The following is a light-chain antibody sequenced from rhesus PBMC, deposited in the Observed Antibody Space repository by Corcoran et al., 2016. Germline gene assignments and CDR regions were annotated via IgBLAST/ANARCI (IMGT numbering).Light chain of an antibody. J-gene: IGKJ4*01. CDR3: QQDYSWPLT. CDR2: GAS. CDR1: QSVSSS. V-gene: IGKV3-42*01. Sequence: EIVMTQSPATLSLSPGERATLSCRASQSVSSSLAWYQQKPGQAPKLLIYGASSRATGIPARFSGSGSGTEFTLTISSREPEDVGVYYCQQDYSWPLTFGGGTKVELK.